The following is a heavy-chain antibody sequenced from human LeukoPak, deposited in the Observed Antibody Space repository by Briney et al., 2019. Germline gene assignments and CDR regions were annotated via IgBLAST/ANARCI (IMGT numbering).Heavy chain of an antibody. Sequence: TPSETLSLTCAVYGASFSGYYWNWIRHTPGKGLEWIGEINHSGSTRYNPSLESRVTISMDTSKNQFSLMVSSVTAADTAVYYCAISQYWGQGTLVTVSS. V-gene: IGHV4-34*01. J-gene: IGHJ4*02. CDR2: INHSGST. CDR1: GASFSGYY. CDR3: AISQY.